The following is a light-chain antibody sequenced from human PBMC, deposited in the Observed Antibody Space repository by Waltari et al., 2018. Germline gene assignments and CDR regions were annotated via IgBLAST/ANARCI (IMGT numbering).Light chain of an antibody. V-gene: IGLV8-61*01. CDR2: TTN. Sequence: TVVNQEPSLSVYPGRTVTITCRLRPGSVATTTYPSWYQQTPGQAPRMLIYTTNTRPSGVPDRFSGSILGNKAALTITGAQADDESDYYCSLYMGSGIDVFGSGTKLTDL. CDR3: SLYMGSGIDV. J-gene: IGLJ6*01. CDR1: PGSVATTTY.